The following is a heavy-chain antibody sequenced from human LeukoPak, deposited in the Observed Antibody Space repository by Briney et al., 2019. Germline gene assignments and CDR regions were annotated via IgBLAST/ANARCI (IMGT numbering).Heavy chain of an antibody. CDR1: GFTFSSYG. Sequence: GGSLRLSCAASGFTFSSYGMSWVRQAPGKGLEWVSASGRSGSTYYADSVKGRFTISRDNAKNSLYLQMNSLRTEDTAVYYCARVDFDWLFHDPWGQGTLVTVSS. D-gene: IGHD3-9*01. CDR3: ARVDFDWLFHDP. J-gene: IGHJ5*02. CDR2: SGRSGST. V-gene: IGHV3-23*01.